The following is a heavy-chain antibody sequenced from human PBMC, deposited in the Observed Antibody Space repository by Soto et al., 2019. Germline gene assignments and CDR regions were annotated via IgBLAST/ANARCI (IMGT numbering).Heavy chain of an antibody. D-gene: IGHD6-19*01. CDR2: IYYTGST. J-gene: IGHJ4*02. CDR3: ARVAVAGTRVDY. CDR1: GGAISTYY. V-gene: IGHV4-59*01. Sequence: PSETLSLTCTVSGGAISTYYWSWIRQPPGKGLEWIGYIYYTGSTKYNPSLKSRVTISVDTSKNQLSLKLSSVTAADTAVYYCARVAVAGTRVDYWGQGTLVTVSS.